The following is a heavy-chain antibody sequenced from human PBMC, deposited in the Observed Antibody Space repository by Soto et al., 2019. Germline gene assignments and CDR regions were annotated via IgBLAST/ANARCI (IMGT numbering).Heavy chain of an antibody. V-gene: IGHV3-73*01. CDR2: IRSKANNYAT. CDR1: GVTFSGSA. D-gene: IGHD4-17*01. Sequence: GGFLRLSYAASGVTFSGSAIHWVRQASGKGLKWVGRIRSKANNYATEYAASVKGRFSISREDSKDTAYLQMSSLQTDDTAVYYCTATTVTTGFDYWGQGTLVTVSS. CDR3: TATTVTTGFDY. J-gene: IGHJ4*02.